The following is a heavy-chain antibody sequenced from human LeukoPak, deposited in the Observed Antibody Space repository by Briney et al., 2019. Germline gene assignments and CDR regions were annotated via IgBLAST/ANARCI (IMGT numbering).Heavy chain of an antibody. CDR3: ARLTYSREFDY. D-gene: IGHD6-13*01. V-gene: IGHV4-38-2*02. J-gene: IGHJ4*02. Sequence: PSETLSLTCTVSGYSISSGYYWAWIRQPPGKGLQWIGNIYHSGNTYYNPSLKSRVSISVDTSKNQFSLRLTSVTAADTAVYYCARLTYSREFDYWGQGTLVTVSS. CDR1: GYSISSGYY. CDR2: IYHSGNT.